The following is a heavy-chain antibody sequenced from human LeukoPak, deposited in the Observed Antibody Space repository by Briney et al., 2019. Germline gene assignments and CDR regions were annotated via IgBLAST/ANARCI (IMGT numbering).Heavy chain of an antibody. D-gene: IGHD3-16*02. CDR3: ASSDYVWGSYRYTFDY. V-gene: IGHV3-48*01. J-gene: IGHJ4*02. CDR1: GFTFSSYS. Sequence: GGSLRLSCAASGFTFSSYSMNWVRQAPGKGLEWFSYISSGSSTIYYADSVKGRFTISRDNAKNSLYVQMNSLRAKDTAVYYCASSDYVWGSYRYTFDYWGQGTLVTVSS. CDR2: ISSGSSTI.